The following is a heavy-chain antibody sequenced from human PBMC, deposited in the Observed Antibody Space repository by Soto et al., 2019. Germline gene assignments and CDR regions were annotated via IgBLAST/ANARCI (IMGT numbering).Heavy chain of an antibody. CDR3: ARGSAAGTKSPFDY. CDR1: GGPISGYY. Sequence: LSETLSLSSTVSGGPISGYYWSCFRQSPGKGLEWIGYIHYSGSTNYNPSLKSRVTISVDTSKNQLSLKLSSVTAADTAVYYCARGSAAGTKSPFDYWGQGTLVTVS. D-gene: IGHD6-13*01. CDR2: IHYSGST. V-gene: IGHV4-59*01. J-gene: IGHJ4*02.